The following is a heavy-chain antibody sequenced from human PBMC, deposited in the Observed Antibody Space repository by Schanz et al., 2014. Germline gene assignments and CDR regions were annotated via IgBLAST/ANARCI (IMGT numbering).Heavy chain of an antibody. J-gene: IGHJ4*02. CDR1: GFTFSDHY. CDR3: VRLDVHDY. Sequence: EVQLVESGGGMVQPGGSLRLSCAASGFTFSDHYMDWVRLAPGKGLEWVGRITNKPNNYNTEYAASVKGRFTISRDDSRNSLYLQMSSLKTEDTAVYYCVRLDVHDYWGQGTLVTVSS. V-gene: IGHV3-72*01. D-gene: IGHD3-16*01. CDR2: ITNKPNNYNT.